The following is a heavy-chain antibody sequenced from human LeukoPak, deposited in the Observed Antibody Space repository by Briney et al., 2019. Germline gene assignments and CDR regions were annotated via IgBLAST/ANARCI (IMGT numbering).Heavy chain of an antibody. V-gene: IGHV3-23*01. CDR1: GLTFSSYA. J-gene: IGHJ1*01. CDR3: AKGTYYYDSGSYLECSGEN. D-gene: IGHD3-10*01. Sequence: GGSLRLSCAASGLTFSSYAMSWVRQAPGQGLEWVSTISNVGGRAYYANSVKGRFTISRDNSKSTLYLQMNTLRAEDTAVYYCAKGTYYYDSGSYLECSGENWGQGTLVTVSS. CDR2: ISNVGGRA.